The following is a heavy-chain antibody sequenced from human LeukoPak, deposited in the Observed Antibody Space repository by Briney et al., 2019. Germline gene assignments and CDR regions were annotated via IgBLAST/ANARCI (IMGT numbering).Heavy chain of an antibody. V-gene: IGHV3-48*03. Sequence: PGGSLRLSCAASGFTFSSYEMNWVRQAPGKGLEWVSYISSSGSTIYYADSVKGRFTIPRDNAKNSLYLQMNSLRAEDTAVYYCARGEATAMVPDFDHWGQGTLVTVSS. J-gene: IGHJ4*02. CDR2: ISSSGSTI. CDR3: ARGEATAMVPDFDH. D-gene: IGHD5-18*01. CDR1: GFTFSSYE.